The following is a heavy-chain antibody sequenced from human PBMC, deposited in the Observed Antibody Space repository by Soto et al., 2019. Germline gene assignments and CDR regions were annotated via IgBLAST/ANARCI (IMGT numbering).Heavy chain of an antibody. V-gene: IGHV3-9*01. CDR1: GFTFDDHA. CDR3: AKERVRDFDG. J-gene: IGHJ4*02. CDR2: ITWNSVAL. D-gene: IGHD3-9*01. Sequence: VQLVESGGGLVRPGGSLRLSCAASGFTFDDHAMHWVRQAPGKGLEWISAITWNSVALDYADSVKGRFTISRDIAKNSLYLQMNSLRPEDTALYYCAKERVRDFDGWGQGTLVTVSS.